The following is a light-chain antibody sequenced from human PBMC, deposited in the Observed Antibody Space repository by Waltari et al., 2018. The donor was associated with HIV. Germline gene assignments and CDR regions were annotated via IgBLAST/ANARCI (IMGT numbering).Light chain of an antibody. Sequence: SYVVTQPPSVSVAPGQTARLACGKNNIGTKRVHWYQQKPGQAPVLVVYDDSDRPSGIPERFSGSKSGNTATLIISRVEAGDEADYYCQVWDSSSDCVFGGGTRLTVL. CDR3: QVWDSSSDCV. CDR1: NIGTKR. J-gene: IGLJ2*01. CDR2: DDS. V-gene: IGLV3-21*02.